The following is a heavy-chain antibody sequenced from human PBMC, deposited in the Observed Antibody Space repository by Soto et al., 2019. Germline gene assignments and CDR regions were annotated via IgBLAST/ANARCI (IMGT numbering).Heavy chain of an antibody. J-gene: IGHJ6*02. CDR1: GFTFSNAW. V-gene: IGHV3-15*07. CDR2: IKSKTDGGTT. CDR3: TTASPVPAPSYYFSYFLDV. Sequence: PGGALRLSCAASGFTFSNAWMNWVRQAPGKGLEWVGRIKSKTDGGTTDYAGPVKGRITISRDGSKNTLYLQMNSLKTVVTAVYSCTTASPVPAPSYYFSYFLDVCPEATQVTVSS. D-gene: IGHD3-10*01.